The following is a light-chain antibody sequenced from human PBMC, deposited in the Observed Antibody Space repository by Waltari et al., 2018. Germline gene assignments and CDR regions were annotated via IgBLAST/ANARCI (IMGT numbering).Light chain of an antibody. J-gene: IGKJ2*01. V-gene: IGKV1-5*03. CDR2: QAS. CDR3: QRYNSYPYT. CDR1: RTINSW. Sequence: DIQMTQSPSTLSASVGDRVTITCRASRTINSWLAWYQQKPGRAPQLLIYQASSLQSGVPSRFSGSGSGTEFTLNISSLQPEDFATYYCQRYNSYPYTFGQGTRLEIK.